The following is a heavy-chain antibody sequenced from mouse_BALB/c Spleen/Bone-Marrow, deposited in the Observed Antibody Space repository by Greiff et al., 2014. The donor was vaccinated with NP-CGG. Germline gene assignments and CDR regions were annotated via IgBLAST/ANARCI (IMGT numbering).Heavy chain of an antibody. CDR1: GYTFTSYW. J-gene: IGHJ3*01. CDR2: IHPGSGST. D-gene: IGHD1-2*01. Sequence: LQQSGSELVRPGASVKLSCKASGYTFTSYWMHWVKQRPGQGLEWIGNIHPGSGSTNYDEKFKSKATLTVDTSSSTAYMQLSSLTSEDSAVYYCTSLRLPYWGQGTLVTVSA. CDR3: TSLRLPY. V-gene: IGHV1S22*01.